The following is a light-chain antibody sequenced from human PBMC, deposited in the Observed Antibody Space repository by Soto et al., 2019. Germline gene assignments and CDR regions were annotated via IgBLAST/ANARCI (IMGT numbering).Light chain of an antibody. CDR2: LNSDGSH. J-gene: IGLJ2*01. CDR1: SGHSSYA. V-gene: IGLV4-69*01. CDR3: QTWGTGIVV. Sequence: QSVLTQSPSASASLGASVKLTCTLSSGHSSYAIAWHQQQPEKGPRYLMKLNSDGSHSKGDGIPDRFTGASSGAERYLTSSSLQSEDEADYYFQTWGTGIVVFGGGTKRTV.